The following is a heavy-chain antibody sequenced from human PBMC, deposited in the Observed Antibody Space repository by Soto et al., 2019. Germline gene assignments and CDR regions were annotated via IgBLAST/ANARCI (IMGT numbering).Heavy chain of an antibody. CDR3: ARVQGTARNAFDV. Sequence: EVQLLESGGGLVQPGGSLRLSCEASGFTFSIYVMTWVRQAPGKGLEWVSAVSGSAGTTYYADPVKGRFSISRDNSKNTLYLQMNSLTADDTAVYYCARVQGTARNAFDVWVHGTMVTVSS. CDR2: VSGSAGTT. D-gene: IGHD6-6*01. V-gene: IGHV3-23*01. J-gene: IGHJ3*01. CDR1: GFTFSIYV.